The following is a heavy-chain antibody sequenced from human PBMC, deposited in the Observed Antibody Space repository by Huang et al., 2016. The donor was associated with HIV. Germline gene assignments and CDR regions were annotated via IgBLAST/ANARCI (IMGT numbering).Heavy chain of an antibody. Sequence: QVQLVDSGGGVVQPGRSLRLSCAVSGFTFRDHPMHWVRQAPGKGLELVAVISFDGRNKFYEGFVRGRFTISRDNSKNILYLQLNSLTPADTSIYYCARDTTTVAGLDFWGQGALVTVSS. CDR1: GFTFRDHP. V-gene: IGHV3-30*14. J-gene: IGHJ4*02. CDR2: ISFDGRNK. CDR3: ARDTTTVAGLDF. D-gene: IGHD6-19*01.